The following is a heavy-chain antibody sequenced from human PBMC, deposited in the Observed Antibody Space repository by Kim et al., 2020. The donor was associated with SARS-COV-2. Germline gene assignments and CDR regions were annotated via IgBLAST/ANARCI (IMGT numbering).Heavy chain of an antibody. D-gene: IGHD1-26*01. V-gene: IGHV4-59*08. CDR3: ARSEWELLGFWFYP. J-gene: IGHJ5*02. Sequence: SETLSLTCTVSGGSISSYYWSWIRQPPGKGLEWIGYIYYSGSTNYNPSLKSRVTISVDTSKNQFSLKLSSVTAADTAVYYCARSEWELLGFWFYPWGQGTLVTVSS. CDR1: GGSISSYY. CDR2: IYYSGST.